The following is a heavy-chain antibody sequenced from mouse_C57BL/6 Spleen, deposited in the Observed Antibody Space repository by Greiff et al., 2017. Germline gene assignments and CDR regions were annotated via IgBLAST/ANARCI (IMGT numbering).Heavy chain of an antibody. CDR3: ADGSSLYFDG. J-gene: IGHJ1*03. CDR1: GYAFSSSW. Sequence: VQLQQSGPELVKPGASVKISCKASGYAFSSSWMNWVKQRPGKGLEWIGRIYPGDGDTNYNGKFKGKATLTADKSSSTAYMQLSSLTSEDSAVYFCADGSSLYFDGWGTGTTVTVSS. D-gene: IGHD1-1*01. V-gene: IGHV1-82*01. CDR2: IYPGDGDT.